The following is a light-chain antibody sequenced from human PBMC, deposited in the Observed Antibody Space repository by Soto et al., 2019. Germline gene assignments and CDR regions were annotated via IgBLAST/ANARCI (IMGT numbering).Light chain of an antibody. CDR1: QDIRSS. CDR3: QQERSWPLT. Sequence: EIVMTQSPATLSVSPGERVTLFCRASQDIRSSLAWYQQKPGQAPRLLIYGASIRATGVPATFSGSVSGTELTISISSLKSEHCGVYDGQQERSWPLTFGGGTKVDIK. J-gene: IGKJ4*01. V-gene: IGKV3-15*01. CDR2: GAS.